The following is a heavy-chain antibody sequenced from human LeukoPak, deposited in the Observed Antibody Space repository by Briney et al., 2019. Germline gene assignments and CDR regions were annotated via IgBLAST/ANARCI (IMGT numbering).Heavy chain of an antibody. V-gene: IGHV1-46*01. CDR3: ARGIRISNLDY. CDR2: IHPSGDST. D-gene: IGHD2-15*01. J-gene: IGHJ4*02. Sequence: GASVKVSCKVSGYSLSTYYMHWVRQAPGQGLEWMGTIHPSGDSTDYAPRFQGRVTMTRDMSTSIVYMEVSSLRSDDTAVYYCARGIRISNLDYWGQGTLVTVSS. CDR1: GYSLSTYY.